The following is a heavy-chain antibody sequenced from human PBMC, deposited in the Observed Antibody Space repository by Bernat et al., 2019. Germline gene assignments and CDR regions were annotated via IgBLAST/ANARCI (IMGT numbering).Heavy chain of an antibody. CDR1: GFTFSSYS. V-gene: IGHV3-21*01. Sequence: EVQLVESGGGLVKPGGSLRLSCAASGFTFSSYSMNWVRQAPGKGLEWVSSISSSSSYIYYADSVKGRFTISRDNAKNSLYLQMNRLRAEDTAVYYCARGGSGSYYHLFDYWGQGTLVTVSS. J-gene: IGHJ4*02. CDR3: ARGGSGSYYHLFDY. CDR2: ISSSSSYI. D-gene: IGHD3-10*01.